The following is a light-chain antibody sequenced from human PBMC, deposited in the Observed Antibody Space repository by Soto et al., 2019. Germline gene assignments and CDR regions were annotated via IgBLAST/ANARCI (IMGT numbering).Light chain of an antibody. V-gene: IGLV1-40*01. Sequence: QSVLTQPPSVSGAPGQRVTISCSGSSXNIGAGYDVQWYRQFPGTAPKLIIYANSDRPSGVPDRFSGSKSGTSASLAITGLQAEDEADYYCQSYDSSLIVSKVFGTGTKVTVL. CDR3: QSYDSSLIVSKV. CDR1: SXNIGAGYD. J-gene: IGLJ1*01. CDR2: ANS.